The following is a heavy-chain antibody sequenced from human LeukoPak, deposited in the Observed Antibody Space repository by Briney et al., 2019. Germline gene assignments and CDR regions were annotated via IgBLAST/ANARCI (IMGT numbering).Heavy chain of an antibody. Sequence: GVSLRLSCAASGFTCNSYGMTWVRQVPGKGREGGSSITCSGGSTKYADAVNGRFTISRDNAKNTLSLQVTGLRSQDTAVYYCARPVGVAMDLDYWGHGTLVTVSS. J-gene: IGHJ4*01. CDR1: GFTCNSYG. V-gene: IGHV3-23*01. CDR3: ARPVGVAMDLDY. CDR2: ITCSGGST. D-gene: IGHD5-18*01.